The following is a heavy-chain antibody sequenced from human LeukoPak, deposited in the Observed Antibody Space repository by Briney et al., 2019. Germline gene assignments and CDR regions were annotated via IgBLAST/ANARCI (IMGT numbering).Heavy chain of an antibody. J-gene: IGHJ4*02. CDR2: ISSSGSTI. V-gene: IGHV3-11*04. CDR1: GFTFSDYY. D-gene: IGHD5-18*01. CDR3: ARGDTAMVTHDY. Sequence: PGGSLRLSCAASGFTFSDYYMSWIRQDPGQGLERVSYISSSGSTIYYADSVKGRFTISRDNAKNSLYLQMNSLRAEDTAVYYCARGDTAMVTHDYWGQGTLVTVSS.